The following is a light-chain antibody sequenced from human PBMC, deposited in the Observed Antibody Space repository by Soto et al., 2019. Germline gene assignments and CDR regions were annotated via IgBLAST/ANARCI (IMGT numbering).Light chain of an antibody. V-gene: IGKV3-20*01. CDR1: QSVSSSY. CDR2: GTS. CDR3: QQYGSSSWT. J-gene: IGKJ1*01. Sequence: EVVSTQSPGTLPLSPGERATLSCRASQSVSSSYLAWYQQKPGQAPRPLIYGTSSRATGMPDRFSGSGSGTDFTLTISRLEPEDFAVYYYQQYGSSSWTFGQGTKVEIK.